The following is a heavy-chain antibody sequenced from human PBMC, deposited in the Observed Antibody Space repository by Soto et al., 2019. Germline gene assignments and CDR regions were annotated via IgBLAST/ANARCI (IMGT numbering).Heavy chain of an antibody. V-gene: IGHV3-53*01. CDR2: IYSGGLT. CDR3: ARGLGFCSGGSCYDD. CDR1: GFSVSSSY. J-gene: IGHJ4*02. Sequence: GSLRLSCAASGFSVSSSYMTWVRQAPGKGLEWVSVIYSGGLTFYADSVKGRFAISRDNSKNTLYLQMNSLRPDDTAVYFCARGLGFCSGGSCYDDWGRGTLVTVSS. D-gene: IGHD2-15*01.